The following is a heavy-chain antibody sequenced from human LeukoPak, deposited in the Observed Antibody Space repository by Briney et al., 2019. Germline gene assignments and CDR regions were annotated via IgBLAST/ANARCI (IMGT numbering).Heavy chain of an antibody. Sequence: SETLSLTCTVSGGSISSSSYYWGWIRQPPGKGLEWIGNIYYSGSTYYNPSLKSRVTISVDTSKNQFSLKLSSVTAADTAVYYCARADYSNFPDYWGQGTLVTVSS. D-gene: IGHD4-11*01. CDR3: ARADYSNFPDY. CDR1: GGSISSSSYY. J-gene: IGHJ4*02. V-gene: IGHV4-39*07. CDR2: IYYSGST.